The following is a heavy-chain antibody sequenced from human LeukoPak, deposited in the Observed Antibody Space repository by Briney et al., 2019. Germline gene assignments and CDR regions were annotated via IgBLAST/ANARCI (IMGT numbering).Heavy chain of an antibody. J-gene: IGHJ4*02. CDR2: ISSSSSYI. Sequence: GGSLRLYCRASSFTYRVYIMIGVRQAPGKGLEWVSSISSSSSYIYYADSVKGRFTISRDNAKNSLYLQMNSLRAEDTAVYYCARDRHHRFGELFPWGQGTLVTVSS. V-gene: IGHV3-21*01. CDR1: SFTYRVYI. CDR3: ARDRHHRFGELFP. D-gene: IGHD3-10*01.